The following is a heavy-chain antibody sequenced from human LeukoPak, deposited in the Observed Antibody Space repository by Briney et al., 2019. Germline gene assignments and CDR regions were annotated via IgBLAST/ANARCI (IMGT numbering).Heavy chain of an antibody. Sequence: PGGSLRLSCTASGFTFSDHYMSWFRLSPGKGLEWLSYITSSGCITDYADSVKGRFTISRDNAKNTMFLQMNSLRPEDTAVYYCARDPDYGDPEWGQGTLVTVSS. J-gene: IGHJ4*02. V-gene: IGHV3-11*01. CDR3: ARDPDYGDPE. CDR1: GFTFSDHY. CDR2: ITSSGCIT. D-gene: IGHD4-17*01.